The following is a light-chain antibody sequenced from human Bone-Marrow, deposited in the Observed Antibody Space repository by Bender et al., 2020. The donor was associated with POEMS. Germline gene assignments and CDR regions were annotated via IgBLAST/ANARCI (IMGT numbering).Light chain of an antibody. J-gene: IGLJ2*01. CDR1: RSNIGAGYD. V-gene: IGLV1-40*01. CDR3: QVWDSRSDHVV. Sequence: QSVLTQPPSVSGAPGQRVTISCTGSRSNIGAGYDVHWYQQLPGTAPKLLIFGNNNRPSGVPDRFSGSNSGNTATLTITRVEAGDEADYYCQVWDSRSDHVVFGGGTKVTVL. CDR2: GNN.